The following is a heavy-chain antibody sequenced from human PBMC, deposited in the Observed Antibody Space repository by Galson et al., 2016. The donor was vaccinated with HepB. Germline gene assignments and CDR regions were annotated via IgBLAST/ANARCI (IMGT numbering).Heavy chain of an antibody. D-gene: IGHD6-19*01. CDR2: IWYDGRDK. V-gene: IGHV3-33*06. CDR3: AKYSSGWYYSNGMDV. CDR1: GFTFTTYG. J-gene: IGHJ6*04. Sequence: SLRLSCAASGFTFTTYGMHWVHQAPGKGLEWVAVIWYDGRDKYYADSVKGRFTISRDNSKNTLYLQMNSLRAEDTAVYYCAKYSSGWYYSNGMDVWGRGTTVTVSS.